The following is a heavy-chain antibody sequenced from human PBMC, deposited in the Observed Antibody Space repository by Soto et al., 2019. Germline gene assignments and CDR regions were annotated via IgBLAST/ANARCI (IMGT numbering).Heavy chain of an antibody. D-gene: IGHD2-8*01. CDR1: GFTFNTHW. J-gene: IGHJ5*02. Sequence: GGSLRLSCAASGFTFNTHWMSWVRQAPGKGLEWVAHTKPDGSEKYYVDSARGRFTISRDNARNSLYLQMNSLRADDTALYYCVEWGTSTSNPWGQGTLVTVSS. CDR2: TKPDGSEK. V-gene: IGHV3-7*01. CDR3: VEWGTSTSNP.